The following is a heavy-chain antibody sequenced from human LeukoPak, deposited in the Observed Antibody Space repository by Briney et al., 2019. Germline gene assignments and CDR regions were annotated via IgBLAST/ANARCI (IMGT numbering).Heavy chain of an antibody. J-gene: IGHJ4*02. CDR3: AKLWVMITFGGVIDIEAPGSSGDY. D-gene: IGHD3-16*02. V-gene: IGHV3-23*01. CDR1: GFTFSSYA. Sequence: GGSLRLSCAASGFTFSSYAMSWVRQAPGRGLEWVSANSGSGGSTYYADSVKGRFTISRDNSKNTLYLQMNSLRAEDTAVYYCAKLWVMITFGGVIDIEAPGSSGDYWGQGTLVTVSS. CDR2: NSGSGGST.